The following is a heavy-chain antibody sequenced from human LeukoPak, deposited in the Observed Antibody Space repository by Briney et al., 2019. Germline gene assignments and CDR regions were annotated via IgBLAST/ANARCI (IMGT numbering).Heavy chain of an antibody. V-gene: IGHV3-23*01. J-gene: IGHJ4*02. CDR3: AKDYTISWYYFDY. Sequence: GGSLRLSCTASGFTFGDYALSWVRQAPGKGLEWVSSISSSGDNTSHADSVKGRFTISRDNSKNTLYLQMHSLRADDTAIYYCAKDYTISWYYFDYWGQGTLVTVSS. CDR1: GFTFGDYA. CDR2: ISSSGDNT. D-gene: IGHD2-15*01.